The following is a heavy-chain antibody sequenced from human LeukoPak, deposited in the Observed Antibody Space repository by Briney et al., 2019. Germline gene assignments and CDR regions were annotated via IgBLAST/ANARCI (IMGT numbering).Heavy chain of an antibody. CDR3: ARDYDILTGYYPLDY. D-gene: IGHD3-9*01. CDR1: GYTFTGYY. Sequence: GASVKVSCKASGYTFTGYYMHWVRQAPGQGLEWMGWINPNSGGTNYAQKFQGRVTMTRDTSISTAYMELSRLRSDDTAVYYCARDYDILTGYYPLDYWGQGTLVTVSS. J-gene: IGHJ4*02. V-gene: IGHV1-2*02. CDR2: INPNSGGT.